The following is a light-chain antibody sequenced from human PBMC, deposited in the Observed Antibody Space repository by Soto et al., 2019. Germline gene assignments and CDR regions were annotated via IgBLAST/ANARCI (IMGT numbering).Light chain of an antibody. CDR1: SSNIGAGYD. CDR3: QSNDNGLSGSDV. CDR2: GDS. V-gene: IGLV1-40*01. J-gene: IGLJ1*01. Sequence: QSVLTQPPSVSGAPGQRVTISCTGSSSNIGAGYDVNWYQQLPGTAPKLLIFGDSNRPSGVPDRFSGPKSGTSASLVITGLQADDEADYYCQSNDNGLSGSDVFGTGTKLTVL.